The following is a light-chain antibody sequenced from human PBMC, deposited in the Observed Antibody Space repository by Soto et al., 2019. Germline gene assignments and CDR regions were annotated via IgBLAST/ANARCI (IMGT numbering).Light chain of an antibody. J-gene: IGKJ4*01. CDR2: AAS. Sequence: DIQMTQSPSSLSASVGDRVTITCRASQSISRYLNWYQQKPGKAPKLLIYAASSLQSGVPSRFSGSGSGTDFTLTISRLQPEDFATYYCQQRYSTPRLPFGGGTKVEIK. CDR1: QSISRY. CDR3: QQRYSTPRLP. V-gene: IGKV1-39*01.